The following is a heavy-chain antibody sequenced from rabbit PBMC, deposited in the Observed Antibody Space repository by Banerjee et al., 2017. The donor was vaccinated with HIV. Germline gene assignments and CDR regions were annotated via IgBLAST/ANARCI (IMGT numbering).Heavy chain of an antibody. J-gene: IGHJ4*01. V-gene: IGHV1S40*01. CDR2: IYTGSSGTT. D-gene: IGHD1-1*01. Sequence: QSLEESGGDLVKPGASLTLTCTASGFSFSSSYWIYWVRQAPGKGLEWIGCIYTGSSGTTRYASWAKGRFTISKTSSTTVTLQMTSLTAADTATYFCAREGASSSSDLDLWGQGTLVTVS. CDR1: GFSFSSSYW. CDR3: AREGASSSSDLDL.